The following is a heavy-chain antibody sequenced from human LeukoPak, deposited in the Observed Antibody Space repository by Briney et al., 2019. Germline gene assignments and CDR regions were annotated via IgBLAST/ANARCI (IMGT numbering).Heavy chain of an antibody. CDR1: GGSIMSSSYY. D-gene: IGHD3-22*01. CDR3: ARAFTYYYDSSGQRFDY. Sequence: PSETLSLTCLVSGGSIMSSSYYWAWIRQPPGEGLEWIGSIHYGGNTRYNPSLKSRVTISIDTSKNQFSLNVNSLTAADTAVYHCARAFTYYYDSSGQRFDYWGQGTQVTVSS. V-gene: IGHV4-39*01. CDR2: IHYGGNT. J-gene: IGHJ4*02.